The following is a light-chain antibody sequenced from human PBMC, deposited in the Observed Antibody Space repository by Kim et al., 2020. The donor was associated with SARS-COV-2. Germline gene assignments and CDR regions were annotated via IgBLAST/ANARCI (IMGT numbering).Light chain of an antibody. J-gene: IGLJ3*02. V-gene: IGLV1-47*01. CDR3: AAWDDSLSGPV. Sequence: GQRVTISCAGSSSNIGSNYVYWYQQLPGTAPKLLIYRNNQRPSGVPDRFSGSKSGTSASLAISGLRSEDEADYYCAAWDDSLSGPVFGGGTKLTVL. CDR1: SSNIGSNY. CDR2: RNN.